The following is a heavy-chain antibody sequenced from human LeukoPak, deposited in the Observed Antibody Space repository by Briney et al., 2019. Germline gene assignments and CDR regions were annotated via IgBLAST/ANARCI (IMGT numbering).Heavy chain of an antibody. D-gene: IGHD7-27*01. CDR2: INAGNGNT. J-gene: IGHJ4*02. V-gene: IGHV1-3*01. CDR1: GYTSTGYA. Sequence: ASVKVSCKASGYTSTGYAIQWVRQAPGQRLGWMGWINAGNGNTKYSQKFQGRVTITRDTSANIVYMELSSLRSEDTAVYYCARGPLGRNGDYFDYWGQGTLVTVSS. CDR3: ARGPLGRNGDYFDY.